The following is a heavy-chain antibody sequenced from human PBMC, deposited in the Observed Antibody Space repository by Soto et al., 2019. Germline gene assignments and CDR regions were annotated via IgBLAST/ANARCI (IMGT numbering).Heavy chain of an antibody. V-gene: IGHV1-69*06. Sequence: QGQLVQSGAEVKKPGSSVKVSCKASGGSFSSYVISWIRQAPGQGLEWMGGIIPVSNAANYAQRFQDRVTMSVDKSTSTAYMELRSLRSEDTAIYYFAQETYYFHSRDYPWFDPWGQGTLVTVSS. CDR3: AQETYYFHSRDYPWFDP. CDR2: IIPVSNAA. D-gene: IGHD3-22*01. J-gene: IGHJ5*02. CDR1: GGSFSSYV.